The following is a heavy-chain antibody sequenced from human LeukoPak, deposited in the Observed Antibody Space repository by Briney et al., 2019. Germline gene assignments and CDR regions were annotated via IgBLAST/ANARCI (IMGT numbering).Heavy chain of an antibody. D-gene: IGHD3-10*01. CDR1: GFTFSSYA. J-gene: IGHJ4*02. CDR2: ISGSGGST. CDR3: AKGHGSGSYYKGFDY. V-gene: IGHV3-23*01. Sequence: GGSLRLSCAASGFTFSSYAMSWVRQAPGKGLEWVSAISGSGGSTYYADSVKGRFTISRDNSKDTLYLQMNSLRAEDTAVYYCAKGHGSGSYYKGFDYWGQGNLVTVSS.